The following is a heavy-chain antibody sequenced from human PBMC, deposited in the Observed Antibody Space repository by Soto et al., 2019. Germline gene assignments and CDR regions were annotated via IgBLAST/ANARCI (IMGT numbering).Heavy chain of an antibody. D-gene: IGHD3-9*01. CDR1: GYSFSNYD. CDR2: MNPNSGKP. Sequence: QVQLVQSGAEVKPPGASVKVSCKASGYSFSNYDINWVRQATGQGLEWMGWMNPNSGKPDYAQKFQGRLTMTRDTSIGTAYMELSSRRSEDTAVYYCARGSYEILTVSPYMDVGGRGTTVTVSS. CDR3: ARGSYEILTVSPYMDV. J-gene: IGHJ6*03. V-gene: IGHV1-8*01.